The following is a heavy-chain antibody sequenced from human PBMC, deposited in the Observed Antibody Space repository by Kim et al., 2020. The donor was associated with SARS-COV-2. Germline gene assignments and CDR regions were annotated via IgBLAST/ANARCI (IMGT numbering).Heavy chain of an antibody. CDR2: IYYSGST. CDR1: GGSISSGGYY. V-gene: IGHV4-31*03. CDR3: ARVARITIFGVVNSAFDI. D-gene: IGHD3-3*01. J-gene: IGHJ3*02. Sequence: SETLSLTCTVSGGSISSGGYYWSWLRHPGKGLEWIGYIYYSGSTYYNPSLKSRVTISVDTSKNQFSLKLSSVTAADTAVYYCARVARITIFGVVNSAFDIWGQGTMVTVSS.